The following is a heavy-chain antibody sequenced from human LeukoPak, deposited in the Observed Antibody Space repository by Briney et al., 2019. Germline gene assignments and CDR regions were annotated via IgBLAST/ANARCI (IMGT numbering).Heavy chain of an antibody. CDR3: ARYSSSSWYYFDY. V-gene: IGHV3-33*01. Sequence: PGGSLRLSCAASGFTFSSYGMHWVRQAPGKGLGWGAVIWYDGSNKYYADSVKGRFTISRDNSKNTLYLQMNSLRAEDTAVYYCARYSSSSWYYFDYWGQGTLVTVSS. D-gene: IGHD6-6*01. CDR1: GFTFSSYG. J-gene: IGHJ4*02. CDR2: IWYDGSNK.